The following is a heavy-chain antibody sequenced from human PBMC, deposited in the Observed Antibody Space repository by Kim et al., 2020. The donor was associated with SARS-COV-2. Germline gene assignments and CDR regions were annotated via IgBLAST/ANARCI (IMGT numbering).Heavy chain of an antibody. CDR2: VSPNTGDA. CDR1: GYTFRSYD. J-gene: IGHJ4*02. V-gene: IGHV1-8*01. Sequence: ASVKVSCKASGYTFRSYDINWVRQATGQGPEWMGWVSPNTGDARYAQRFQGRVTMTRDTSISTAYMELTNLRSDDTAMYYCTRANYYDSTVRDYWGQGTLVTVAS. D-gene: IGHD3-22*01. CDR3: TRANYYDSTVRDY.